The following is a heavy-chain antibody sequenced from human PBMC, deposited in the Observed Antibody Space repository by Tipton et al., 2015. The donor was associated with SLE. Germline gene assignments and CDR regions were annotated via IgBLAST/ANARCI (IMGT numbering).Heavy chain of an antibody. CDR2: IYSATAA. D-gene: IGHD3-3*01. V-gene: IGHV3-53*01. CDR3: ARGFWNGFYIGYFDS. J-gene: IGHJ4*02. CDR1: GLSVRTSY. Sequence: SLRLSCVVSGLSVRTSYIAWVRQAPGKGLEWVSVIYSATAANYADSVRGRFTISRDNAKNSLYLQMNSLRAEDTAVYYCARGFWNGFYIGYFDSWGQGAPVTVSS.